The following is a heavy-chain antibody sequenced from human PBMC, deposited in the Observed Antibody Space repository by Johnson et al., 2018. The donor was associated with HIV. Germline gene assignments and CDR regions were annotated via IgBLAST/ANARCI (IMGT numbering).Heavy chain of an antibody. J-gene: IGHJ3*02. V-gene: IGHV3-11*04. CDR2: ISSSGTTK. D-gene: IGHD2-21*01. CDR3: AKDFVTHGAFDI. Sequence: QVQLVESGGGLVKPGGSLRLSCAASGFSFKDYYINWVRQTPGKGLEWVSHISSSGTTKYYGDSVKGRFTISRDNAKNTLYLQMNSLRAEDTAVYYCAKDFVTHGAFDIWGQGTMVTVSS. CDR1: GFSFKDYY.